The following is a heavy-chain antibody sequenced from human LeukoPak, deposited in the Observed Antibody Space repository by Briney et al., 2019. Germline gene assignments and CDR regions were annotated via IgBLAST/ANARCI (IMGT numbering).Heavy chain of an antibody. J-gene: IGHJ6*03. CDR3: ARESGGSGANIYYYYYYMDV. CDR2: ISSSSSYI. V-gene: IGHV3-21*01. Sequence: GGSLRLSCAASGFTLSSYSMNWVRQAPGKGLEWVSSISSSSSYIYYADSVKGRFTISRDNAKNSLYLQMNSLRAEDTAVYYCARESGGSGANIYYYYYYMDVWGKGTTVTISS. D-gene: IGHD1-26*01. CDR1: GFTLSSYS.